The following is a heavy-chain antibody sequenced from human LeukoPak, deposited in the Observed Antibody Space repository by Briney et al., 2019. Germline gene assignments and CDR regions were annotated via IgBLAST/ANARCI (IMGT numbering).Heavy chain of an antibody. CDR1: GFTIGSSW. V-gene: IGHV3-7*01. D-gene: IGHD6-13*01. J-gene: IGHJ4*02. CDR2: INPDATET. Sequence: GGSLRLSCGIYGFTIGSSWMNGFRQAPGEGLEWVASINPDATETHYVDSVKGRFTISSDSAQNSLYLQLNGLRADDMAVYFCARDRHYSTFDYWGQGALVAVSS. CDR3: ARDRHYSTFDY.